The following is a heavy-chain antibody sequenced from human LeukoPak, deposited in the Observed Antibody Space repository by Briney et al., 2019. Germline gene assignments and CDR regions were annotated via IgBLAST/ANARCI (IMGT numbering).Heavy chain of an antibody. V-gene: IGHV1-69*13. CDR1: GGTFSSYA. CDR3: ARDPPPDPDYYGMDV. CDR2: IIPIFGTA. Sequence: SVKVSCKASGGTFSSYAISWVRQAPGQGLEWMGGIIPIFGTANYAQKFQGRVTITADESTSTAYMELSSLRSEDTAVYYCARDPPPDPDYYGMDVWGQGTTVTVSS. J-gene: IGHJ6*02.